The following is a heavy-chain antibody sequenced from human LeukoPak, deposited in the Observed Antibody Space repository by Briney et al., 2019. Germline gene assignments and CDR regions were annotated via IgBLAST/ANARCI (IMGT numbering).Heavy chain of an antibody. CDR1: GFTVSDNY. D-gene: IGHD1-26*01. Sequence: GGSLRLSCAASGFTVSDNYMTWVRQAPGKGLEWVSSIYSAGATRYAESVKGRFTISRDNSKNTLYLQMNSLRAEDMAVYYCARIEWERLGRAFDIWGQGTMVTVSS. J-gene: IGHJ3*02. CDR2: IYSAGAT. V-gene: IGHV3-53*01. CDR3: ARIEWERLGRAFDI.